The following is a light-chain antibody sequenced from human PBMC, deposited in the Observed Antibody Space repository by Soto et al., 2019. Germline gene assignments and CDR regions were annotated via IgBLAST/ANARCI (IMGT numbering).Light chain of an antibody. J-gene: IGLJ1*01. CDR1: SSDVGGYNY. Sequence: QSALTQPRSVSGSPGQSIITSRTGTSSDVGGYNYVSWYRQHPGKAPKLMIYDVSKRPSGVPDRFSGSKSGNTASLTISGLQAEDEADYYCCSYAGSYTHYVFGTGTKLTVL. CDR2: DVS. V-gene: IGLV2-11*01. CDR3: CSYAGSYTHYV.